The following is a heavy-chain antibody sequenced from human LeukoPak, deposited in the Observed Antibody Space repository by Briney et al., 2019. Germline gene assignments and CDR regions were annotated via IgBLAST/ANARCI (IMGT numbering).Heavy chain of an antibody. J-gene: IGHJ4*02. D-gene: IGHD3-10*01. CDR2: IYYSGST. CDR3: ARAQGGAYFGSGSYYKSFFDY. Sequence: PSETLSLTCTVSGGSISSYYWSWIRQPPGKGLEWIGYIYYSGSTNYNPSLKSRVTISVDTSKNQFSLKLSSVTAADTAVYYCARAQGGAYFGSGSYYKSFFDYWGQGTLVTVSS. CDR1: GGSISSYY. V-gene: IGHV4-59*01.